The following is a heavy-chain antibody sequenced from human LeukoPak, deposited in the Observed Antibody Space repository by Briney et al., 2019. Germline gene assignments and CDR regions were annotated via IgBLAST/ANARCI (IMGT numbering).Heavy chain of an antibody. CDR2: IIPILGIA. J-gene: IGHJ5*02. CDR1: GGTFSSYT. V-gene: IGHV1-69*04. D-gene: IGHD6-19*01. CDR3: AREDSGSNWFDP. Sequence: SVKVSCKASGGTFSSYTISWVRQAPGQGLEWMGRIIPILGIANYAQKFQGRVTITADKSTSTPYMQLSSLRSEATAVYSCAREDSGSNWFDPWGQGTLVTVSS.